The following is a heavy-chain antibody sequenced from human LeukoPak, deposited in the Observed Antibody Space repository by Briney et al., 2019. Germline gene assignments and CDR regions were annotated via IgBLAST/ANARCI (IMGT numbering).Heavy chain of an antibody. CDR3: ARERLWELPSEELYNWFDP. D-gene: IGHD1-26*01. V-gene: IGHV4-4*07. Sequence: PSETLSLTCTVSGGSISSYYWSWIRQPAGKGLEWIWRIYTSGSTNYNPSLKSRVTMSVDTSKNQFSLKLSSVTAADTAVYYCARERLWELPSEELYNWFDPWGQGTLVTVSS. CDR1: GGSISSYY. J-gene: IGHJ5*02. CDR2: IYTSGST.